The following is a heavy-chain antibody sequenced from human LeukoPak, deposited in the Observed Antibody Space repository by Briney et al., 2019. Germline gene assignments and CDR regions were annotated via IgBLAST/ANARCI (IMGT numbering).Heavy chain of an antibody. CDR3: ARARLNCSGGSCYWFDP. CDR2: IDYSGST. D-gene: IGHD2-15*01. Sequence: SETLSLTCTVSGGSISSYYWSWIRQPPGKGLEWIGYIDYSGSTIHNPSLKSRVTISVDTSKNQFSLKLSSVTAADTAVYYCARARLNCSGGSCYWFDPWGQGTLVTVSS. CDR1: GGSISSYY. V-gene: IGHV4-59*12. J-gene: IGHJ5*02.